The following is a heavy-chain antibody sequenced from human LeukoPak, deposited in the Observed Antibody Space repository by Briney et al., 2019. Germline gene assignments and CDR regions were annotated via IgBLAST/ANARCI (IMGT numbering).Heavy chain of an antibody. V-gene: IGHV3-48*02. CDR2: ISSSSSTI. D-gene: IGHD1-26*01. CDR1: GFTFSSYS. J-gene: IGHJ4*02. Sequence: SGGSLRLSCAASGFTFSSYSMNWVRQAPGKGLEWVSYISSSSSTIFYADSVKGRFTISRDNAKNSLYLQMHSLRDEDTAVYYCARAWYSWGHYFDYWGQGTLVTVSS. CDR3: ARAWYSWGHYFDY.